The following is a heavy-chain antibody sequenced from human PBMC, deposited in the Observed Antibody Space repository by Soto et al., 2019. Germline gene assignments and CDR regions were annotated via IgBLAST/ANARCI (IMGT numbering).Heavy chain of an antibody. CDR2: ITDSGKTP. J-gene: IGHJ3*02. CDR3: AKDRRYPDDAFDI. V-gene: IGHV3-23*01. D-gene: IGHD1-26*01. Sequence: PGGSLRLSCGASGFIFSSYAMSWVRQAPGKGLEWVSAITDSGKTPWYPDSVKGRFIISRDNSKNTLYLEMNSLRVEDTALYYCAKDRRYPDDAFDIWGQGTMVTVSS. CDR1: GFIFSSYA.